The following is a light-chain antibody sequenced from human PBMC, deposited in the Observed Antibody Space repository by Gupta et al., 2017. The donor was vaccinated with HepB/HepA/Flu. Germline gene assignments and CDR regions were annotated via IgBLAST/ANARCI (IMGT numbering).Light chain of an antibody. Sequence: QSALTQPPSVSGSPGQSVTISCTGTSSDVGGYNSVSWYQQHPGKAPKLMIYDVNKRPSGVPDRFSGSKSGNTASLTISGLQAEGEADYHCCSYAGDSSYVFGSGTKVTVL. CDR2: DVN. J-gene: IGLJ1*01. CDR1: SSDVGGYNS. V-gene: IGLV2-11*01. CDR3: CSYAGDSSYV.